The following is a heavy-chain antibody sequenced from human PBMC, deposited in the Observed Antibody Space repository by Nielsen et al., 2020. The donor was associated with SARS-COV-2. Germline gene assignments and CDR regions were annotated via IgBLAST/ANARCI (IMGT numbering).Heavy chain of an antibody. CDR3: ARDWSRAFDV. Sequence: GGSLRLSCAASGFTFSVYGMHWVRQAPGKGLGWVAVISYDGTYENYADSVKGRFTISRDNSKNSLYLQMNSLTPEDTAVYYCARDWSRAFDVWGQGTMVTVSS. CDR2: ISYDGTYE. V-gene: IGHV3-30*03. CDR1: GFTFSVYG. J-gene: IGHJ3*01.